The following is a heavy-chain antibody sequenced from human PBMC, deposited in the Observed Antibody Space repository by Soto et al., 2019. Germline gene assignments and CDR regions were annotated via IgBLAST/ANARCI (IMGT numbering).Heavy chain of an antibody. CDR2: IYYSGST. Sequence: SETLSLTCTVSGGSINSGGYYWNWIRQHPGKGLEWIGYIYYSGSTYYNPSLKSRVTISVDTSKNQFSLKLSSVTAADTAVYYCASVSYFNAFDYWGQGTLVTVSS. J-gene: IGHJ4*02. D-gene: IGHD3-9*01. CDR1: GGSINSGGYY. CDR3: ASVSYFNAFDY. V-gene: IGHV4-30-4*08.